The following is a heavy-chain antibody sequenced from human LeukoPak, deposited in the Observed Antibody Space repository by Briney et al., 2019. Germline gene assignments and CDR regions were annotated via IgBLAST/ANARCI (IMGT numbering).Heavy chain of an antibody. V-gene: IGHV3-30*04. CDR2: ISYDGSNK. D-gene: IGHD6-19*01. Sequence: GGSLRLSCAASGFTFSSYAMHWVRQAPGKGLEWVSVISYDGSNKYYADSVKGRFTISRDNSKNTQYLQMNSLRAEDTAVYYCARDRGIAVAGNFDYWGQGTLVTVSS. CDR1: GFTFSSYA. CDR3: ARDRGIAVAGNFDY. J-gene: IGHJ4*02.